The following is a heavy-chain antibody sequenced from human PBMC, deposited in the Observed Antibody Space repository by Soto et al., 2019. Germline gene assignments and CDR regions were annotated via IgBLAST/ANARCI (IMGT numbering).Heavy chain of an antibody. CDR3: ARWEVVTGLDY. Sequence: VESGGDVEQPGGSLRLSCAASGFTFSTSEMSWVRQAPGKGLEWISHISSSGGTTYYADSVKGRFTISRDNANHSLFLQMNSLRVADTAVYYCARWEVVTGLDYWGQGTLVTVSS. CDR2: ISSSGGTT. CDR1: GFTFSTSE. J-gene: IGHJ4*02. D-gene: IGHD3-22*01. V-gene: IGHV3-48*03.